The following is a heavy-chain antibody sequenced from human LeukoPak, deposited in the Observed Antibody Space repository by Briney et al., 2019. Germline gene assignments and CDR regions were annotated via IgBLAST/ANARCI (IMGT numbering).Heavy chain of an antibody. CDR1: GFTFSSYA. CDR3: AREPSYYFDY. CDR2: ISYDGSNK. Sequence: GRSLILSCAASGFTFSSYARHWVRQAPGKGLEWVAVISYDGSNKYYADSVKGRFTISRDNCKNTLYLQMNSLRAEDTAVYYCAREPSYYFDYWGQGTLVTVSS. V-gene: IGHV3-30-3*01. J-gene: IGHJ4*02.